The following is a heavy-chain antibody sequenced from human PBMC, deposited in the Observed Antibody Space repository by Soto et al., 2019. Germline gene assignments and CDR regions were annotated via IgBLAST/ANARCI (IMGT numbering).Heavy chain of an antibody. J-gene: IGHJ5*02. Sequence: ASVTVSCQASGYTFTSYYMHWVRQAPGQGLEWMGIINPSGGSTSYAQKFQGRVTMTRDTSTSTVYMELSSLRSEDTAVYYCARYYYDFWSGYPSWFDPWGQGTLVTVSS. CDR2: INPSGGST. V-gene: IGHV1-46*03. CDR1: GYTFTSYY. D-gene: IGHD3-3*01. CDR3: ARYYYDFWSGYPSWFDP.